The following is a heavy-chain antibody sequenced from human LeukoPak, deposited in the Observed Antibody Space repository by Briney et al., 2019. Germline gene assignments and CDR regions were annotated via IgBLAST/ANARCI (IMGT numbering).Heavy chain of an antibody. CDR1: GYTFTSYG. V-gene: IGHV1-18*01. CDR3: ARDTIFGVVPFTD. D-gene: IGHD3-3*01. CDR2: ISAYYGNT. Sequence: ASVKVSCKASGYTFTSYGISWVRQAPGQGLEWMGWISAYYGNTNYAQKLQGRVTMTTDTSTSTAYMELRSPRSDDTAVCYCARDTIFGVVPFTDWGQGTLVTVSS. J-gene: IGHJ4*02.